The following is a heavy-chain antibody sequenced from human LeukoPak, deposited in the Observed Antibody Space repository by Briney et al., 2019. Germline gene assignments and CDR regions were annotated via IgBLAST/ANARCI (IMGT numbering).Heavy chain of an antibody. J-gene: IGHJ6*03. V-gene: IGHV3-23*01. D-gene: IGHD3-10*01. CDR1: GFTFSSYG. CDR3: AREGRIFYGSGSYWAQDYYYYMDV. Sequence: GGSLRLSCAASGFTFSSYGMSWVRQAPGKGLEWVSAISDCGGSTYYADSVKGRFTISRDNSKNTLYLQMNSLRAEDTAVYYCAREGRIFYGSGSYWAQDYYYYMDVWGIGTTVTVSS. CDR2: ISDCGGST.